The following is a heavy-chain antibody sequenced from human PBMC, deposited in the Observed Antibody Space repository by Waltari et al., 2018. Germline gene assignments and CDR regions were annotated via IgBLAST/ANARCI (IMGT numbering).Heavy chain of an antibody. CDR1: GFTFSSSW. CDR2: IKQDGSEK. D-gene: IGHD1-26*01. CDR3: ARGVGAKGY. J-gene: IGHJ4*02. Sequence: EVQLVESGGGLVQPGGSLRLCCAASGFTFSSSWMSWVRQAPGKGLEGVTNIKQDGSEKYYVDSVKGRFTISRDNAKNSLYLQMNSLRAEDTAVYYCARGVGAKGYWGQGTLVTVSS. V-gene: IGHV3-7*04.